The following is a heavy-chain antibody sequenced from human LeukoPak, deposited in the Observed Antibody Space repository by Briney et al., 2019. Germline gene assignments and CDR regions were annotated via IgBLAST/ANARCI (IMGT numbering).Heavy chain of an antibody. D-gene: IGHD1-26*01. J-gene: IGHJ4*02. Sequence: GGSLRLSCAASGFTFSSYNMNWVRLAPGKGLEWVSYISSSSSTIYYADSVKGRFTISRDNAKNSLYLQMNSLRAEDTAVYYCASSGSYRFDYWGQGTLVTVSS. CDR1: GFTFSSYN. CDR3: ASSGSYRFDY. CDR2: ISSSSSTI. V-gene: IGHV3-48*01.